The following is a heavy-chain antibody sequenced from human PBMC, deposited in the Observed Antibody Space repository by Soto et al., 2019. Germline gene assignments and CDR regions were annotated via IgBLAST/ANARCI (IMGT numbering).Heavy chain of an antibody. CDR1: GGSVSSGGYY. CDR2: IYDSGTT. Sequence: QVQLQESGPGLVKPSETLSLTCTVSGGSVSSGGYYWSWIRQPPGKGLEWIGYIYDSGTTNYNPCLESRVTISVDTSKNQFSLKLSSVTDADTAVYYCSRDDVNQSPWRGYHFDYWGQGTLVTVSS. CDR3: SRDDVNQSPWRGYHFDY. V-gene: IGHV4-61*08. D-gene: IGHD3-3*01. J-gene: IGHJ4*02.